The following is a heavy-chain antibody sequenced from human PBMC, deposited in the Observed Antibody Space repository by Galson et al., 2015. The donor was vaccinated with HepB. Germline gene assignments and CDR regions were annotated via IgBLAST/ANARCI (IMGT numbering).Heavy chain of an antibody. D-gene: IGHD4-17*01. Sequence: SVKVCCKASGYTFSTCAMHWVRQAPGQRLEWMGWINAGNGNTKYSQKFQGRVTITRDTSASTAYMELSSLRSEDTAVYYCARDVGWYGDLHFDYWGQGTLVTVSP. CDR2: INAGNGNT. CDR1: GYTFSTCA. CDR3: ARDVGWYGDLHFDY. J-gene: IGHJ4*02. V-gene: IGHV1-3*01.